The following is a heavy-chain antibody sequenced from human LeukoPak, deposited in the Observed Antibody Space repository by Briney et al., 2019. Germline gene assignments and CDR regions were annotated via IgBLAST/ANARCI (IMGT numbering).Heavy chain of an antibody. D-gene: IGHD1-26*01. J-gene: IGHJ4*02. CDR2: ISGSGGST. CDR1: GFTFSSYA. CDR3: AKEGSGSYGHD. Sequence: PGRSLRLSCAASGFTFSSYAMSWVRQAPGKGLEWVSAISGSGGSTYYADSVKGRFTISRDNSKNTVYVQMNSLRAEDTAVYYCAKEGSGSYGHDWGQGTLVTVSS. V-gene: IGHV3-23*01.